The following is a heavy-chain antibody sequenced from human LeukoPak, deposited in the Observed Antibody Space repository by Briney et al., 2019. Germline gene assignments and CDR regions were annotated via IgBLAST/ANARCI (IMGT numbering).Heavy chain of an antibody. V-gene: IGHV3-53*01. CDR1: GFTVITND. D-gene: IGHD1-14*01. CDR2: LYNDGNT. J-gene: IGHJ4*02. CDR3: ARGVEPLAANTLAY. Sequence: AGTLRLSCAASGFTVITNDMTWVRQAPGKGFEWVSVLYNDGNTKYADSVQGRFTISKDNSKNTLYLEMNSLSPDDTAVYYCARGVEPLAANTLAYWGQGTLVTVSS.